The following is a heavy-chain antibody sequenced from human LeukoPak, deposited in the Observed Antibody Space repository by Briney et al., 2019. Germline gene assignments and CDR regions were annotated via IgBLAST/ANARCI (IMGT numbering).Heavy chain of an antibody. CDR3: ARDAQRGFDYSNSLQY. D-gene: IGHD4-11*01. CDR2: IWSDGTEK. V-gene: IGHV3-33*08. CDR1: GFTYSHYG. J-gene: IGHJ4*02. Sequence: GGSLRLSCVASGFTYSHYGMHWVRQAPGKGLEWVAVIWSDGTEKYYADAVKGRFTISRDDSRKTVYLQMNRLRGEDTAVYYCARDAQRGFDYSNSLQYWGQRTLVTVSS.